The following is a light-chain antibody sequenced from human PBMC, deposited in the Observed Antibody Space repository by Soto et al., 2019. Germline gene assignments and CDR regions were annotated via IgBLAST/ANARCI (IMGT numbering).Light chain of an antibody. J-gene: IGKJ1*01. CDR3: QHYSAFSVT. Sequence: DIQMTQSPSTLSASVEDRVTITCRVSQSIGDLLAWYQQKPGEAPKLLIYKASYLESGVPSRFSGSGSGTEFTLTISSLQPEDLATYYCQHYSAFSVTFGQGTKVEIK. CDR2: KAS. V-gene: IGKV1-5*03. CDR1: QSIGDL.